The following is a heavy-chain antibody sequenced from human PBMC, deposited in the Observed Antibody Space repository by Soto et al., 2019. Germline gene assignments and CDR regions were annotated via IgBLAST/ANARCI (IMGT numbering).Heavy chain of an antibody. Sequence: SETLSLTCTVSGGSISSYYWSWIRQPPGKGLEWIGYIYYSGSTNYNPSLKSRVTISVDTSKNQFSLKLSSVTAADTAVDYCAREWGGAFDIWGQGTMVTVSS. V-gene: IGHV4-59*01. CDR2: IYYSGST. CDR3: AREWGGAFDI. D-gene: IGHD3-16*01. CDR1: GGSISSYY. J-gene: IGHJ3*02.